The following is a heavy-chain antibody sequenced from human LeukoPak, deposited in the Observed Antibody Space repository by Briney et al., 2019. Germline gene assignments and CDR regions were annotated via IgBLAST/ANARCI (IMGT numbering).Heavy chain of an antibody. D-gene: IGHD1-14*01. CDR2: IWYDGSNK. J-gene: IGHJ6*02. Sequence: GRSLRLSCAASGFTFSSYGKHWVRQAPGKGLEWVAVIWYDGSNKYYADSVKGRFTISRDNSKNTLYLQMNSLRAEDTAVYYCARDSKPHYNYGMDVWGQGTTVTVSS. V-gene: IGHV3-33*01. CDR3: ARDSKPHYNYGMDV. CDR1: GFTFSSYG.